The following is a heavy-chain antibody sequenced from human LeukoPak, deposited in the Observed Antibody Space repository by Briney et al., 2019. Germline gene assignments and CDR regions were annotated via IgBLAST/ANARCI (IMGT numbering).Heavy chain of an antibody. V-gene: IGHV3-15*01. Sequence: KPGGSLRLSCAASGFTFRNAWMSWVRQAPGKGLEWVGRTKSKTDGGTTDYAAPVKGRFTTSRDDSKNSLYLQMNSLKTEDTAVYYCTRVGGRGYYYYGMDVWGQGTTVTVSS. D-gene: IGHD1-26*01. CDR3: TRVGGRGYYYYGMDV. CDR2: TKSKTDGGTT. J-gene: IGHJ6*02. CDR1: GFTFRNAW.